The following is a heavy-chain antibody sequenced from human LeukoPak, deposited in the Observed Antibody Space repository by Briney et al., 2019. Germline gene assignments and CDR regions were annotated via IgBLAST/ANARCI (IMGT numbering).Heavy chain of an antibody. CDR3: ARVLPGYSAGWSGYFDY. J-gene: IGHJ4*02. CDR2: VYHTGST. Sequence: SETLSLTCEVSGYSLNKGYYWAWIRQPPGKGLEWIGNVYHTGSTYYNPSLQSRPTISVDTSKNHFSLKLTSVTAADTPVYYCARVLPGYSAGWSGYFDYWGQGTLVTVSS. D-gene: IGHD6-19*01. CDR1: GYSLNKGYY. V-gene: IGHV4-38-2*01.